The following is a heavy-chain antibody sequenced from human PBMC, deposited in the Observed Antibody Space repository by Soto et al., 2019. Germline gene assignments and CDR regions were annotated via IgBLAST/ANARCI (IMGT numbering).Heavy chain of an antibody. V-gene: IGHV1-58*01. D-gene: IGHD5-18*01. J-gene: IGHJ6*02. CDR3: ARGYSYGPYYYYYGMDV. CDR2: IVVGSGNT. CDR1: GFTFTSSA. Sequence: QMQLVQSGPEVKKPGTSVKVSCKASGFTFTSSAVQWVRQARGQRLEWIGWIVVGSGNTNYAQKFQGRVTITADESTSTAYMELSSLRSEDTAVYYCARGYSYGPYYYYYGMDVWGQGTTVTVSS.